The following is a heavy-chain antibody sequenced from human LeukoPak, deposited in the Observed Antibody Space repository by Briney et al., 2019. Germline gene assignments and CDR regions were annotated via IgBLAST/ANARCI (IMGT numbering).Heavy chain of an antibody. J-gene: IGHJ4*02. D-gene: IGHD1-1*01. CDR1: GFTFSSYG. CDR2: ISDDGSNK. Sequence: GGSLRLSCAASGFTFSSYGMHWVRQAPGKGLEWVAVISDDGSNKYYSDSVKGRFTVSRDNSKNTLYLQMNSLRAEDTAVYYCAKDGVFWTTGTTGDYWGQGTLVTVSS. V-gene: IGHV3-30*18. CDR3: AKDGVFWTTGTTGDY.